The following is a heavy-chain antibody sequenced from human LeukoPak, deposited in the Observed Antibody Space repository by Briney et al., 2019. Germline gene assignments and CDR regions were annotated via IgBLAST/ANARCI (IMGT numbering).Heavy chain of an antibody. CDR1: GDSVSSGY. CDR3: AGRGHRYSRD. D-gene: IGHD2-15*01. V-gene: IGHV4-4*09. J-gene: IGHJ1*01. Sequence: PSETLSLTCTVSGDSVSSGYWNWFRQPPGKGLEWIGYIYDSGMTDYSPSLKNRLTISLDTSNNQFSLKLSSVTAADTAVYYCAGRGHRYSRDWDQGILVTVSS. CDR2: IYDSGMT.